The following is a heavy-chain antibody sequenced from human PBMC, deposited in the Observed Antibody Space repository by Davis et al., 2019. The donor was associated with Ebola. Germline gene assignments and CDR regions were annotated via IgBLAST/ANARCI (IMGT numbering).Heavy chain of an antibody. CDR1: GGSISSSSYY. CDR2: IYYTGST. V-gene: IGHV4-39*01. J-gene: IGHJ5*02. CDR3: ARGDIVLMVYATTRVHVRFDP. Sequence: SETLSLTCTVSGGSISSSSYYWGWIRQPPGKGLEWIGSIYYTGSTYVNPSLQGRITLSVDTSKNQFSLKLSSVTAADTAVYYCARGDIVLMVYATTRVHVRFDPWGQGTLVTVSS. D-gene: IGHD2-8*01.